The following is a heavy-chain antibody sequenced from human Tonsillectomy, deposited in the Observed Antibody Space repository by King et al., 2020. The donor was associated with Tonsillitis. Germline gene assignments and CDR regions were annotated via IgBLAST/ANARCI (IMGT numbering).Heavy chain of an antibody. Sequence: VQLVQSGGGVVQPGRSLRLSCAASGFTFSSYGMHWVRQAPGKGLEWVAVRWYDGSNKYYADAVKGRFTISRDNSKNTLYLQMNSLRAEDTAVYYCARVLELFIDYWGQGTLVTVSS. J-gene: IGHJ4*02. CDR3: ARVLELFIDY. V-gene: IGHV3-33*08. CDR1: GFTFSSYG. D-gene: IGHD1-7*01. CDR2: RWYDGSNK.